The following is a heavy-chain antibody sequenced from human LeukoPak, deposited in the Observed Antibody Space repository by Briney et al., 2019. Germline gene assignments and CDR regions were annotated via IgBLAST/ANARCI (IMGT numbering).Heavy chain of an antibody. CDR1: GFTFSSYE. V-gene: IGHV3-48*03. Sequence: PGGSLRLSCAASGFTFSSYEMNWVRQAPGKGLEWVSYISHSGSTIYYAGSVKGRFTISRDNAKDSLYLQMNSLRAEDTAVYYCAREVSTGGFDIWGQGTMVTVSS. CDR2: ISHSGSTI. D-gene: IGHD5/OR15-5a*01. J-gene: IGHJ3*02. CDR3: AREVSTGGFDI.